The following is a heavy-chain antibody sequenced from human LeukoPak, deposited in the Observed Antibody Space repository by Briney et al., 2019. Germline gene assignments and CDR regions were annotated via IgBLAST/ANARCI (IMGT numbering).Heavy chain of an antibody. V-gene: IGHV1-18*01. CDR1: GYTFTNYG. Sequence: ASVKVSCKTSGYTFTNYGISWVRQAPGQGLEWMGWISAYNGNTNYARKLQGRVTMTTDTSTSTAYMELRSLRSDDTAVYYRARDYGSGSYYVRFDYWGQGTLVTVSS. CDR3: ARDYGSGSYYVRFDY. D-gene: IGHD3-10*01. J-gene: IGHJ4*02. CDR2: ISAYNGNT.